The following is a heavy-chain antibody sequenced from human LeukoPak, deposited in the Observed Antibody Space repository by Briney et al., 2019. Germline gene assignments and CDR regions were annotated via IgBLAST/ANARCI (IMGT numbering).Heavy chain of an antibody. J-gene: IGHJ4*02. CDR1: GYTFTSYG. Sequence: GASVKVSCKASGYTFTSYGISWVRQAPGQGLEWMGWINPNSGGTNYAQKFQGRVTMTRDTSISTAYMELSRLRSDDTAVYYCARRAHFDYWGQGTLVTVSS. CDR3: ARRAHFDY. V-gene: IGHV1-2*02. CDR2: INPNSGGT.